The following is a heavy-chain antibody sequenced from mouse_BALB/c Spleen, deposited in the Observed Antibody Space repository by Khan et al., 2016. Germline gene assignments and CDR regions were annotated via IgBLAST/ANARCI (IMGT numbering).Heavy chain of an antibody. J-gene: IGHJ2*01. CDR3: ASYYGSSYYFDY. D-gene: IGHD1-1*01. CDR2: ISYSGST. CDR1: GYSITSDYA. Sequence: EVQLQESGPGLVKPSQSLSLTCTVTGYSITSDYAWNWIRQFPGNKLEWMGYISYSGSTSYNPSLKSRISITRDTSKNQFFLQLNSVTTEDTATYYCASYYGSSYYFDYWGQGTTLPVSS. V-gene: IGHV3-2*02.